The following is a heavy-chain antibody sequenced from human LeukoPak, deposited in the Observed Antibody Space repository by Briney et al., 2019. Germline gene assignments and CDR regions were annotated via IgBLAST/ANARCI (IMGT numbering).Heavy chain of an antibody. CDR2: MNPDSGGT. V-gene: IGHV1-2*02. CDR3: ARIMEYYDFTPRGFDI. D-gene: IGHD3/OR15-3a*01. CDR1: GYTFIGHY. J-gene: IGHJ3*02. Sequence: ASVKVSCKASGYTFIGHYIHWVRQAPGQGLEWMGWMNPDSGGTNYAQKFQDRVTMNRDTSITTAYMELSRLTSDDTAIYYCARIMEYYDFTPRGFDIWGQGTMVAASS.